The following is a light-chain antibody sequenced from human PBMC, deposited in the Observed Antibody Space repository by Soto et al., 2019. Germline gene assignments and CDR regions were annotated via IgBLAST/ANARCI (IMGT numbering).Light chain of an antibody. CDR2: AAS. CDR1: QSISSY. Sequence: DIPMTQSPSSPSASVGDRVTITCRASQSISSYLNWYQQKPGKAPKLLIYAASSLQSGVPSRFSGSGSGTDFTLTISSLQPEDFATYYCQQSYSTPPITFGPGTKVDIK. J-gene: IGKJ3*01. CDR3: QQSYSTPPIT. V-gene: IGKV1-39*01.